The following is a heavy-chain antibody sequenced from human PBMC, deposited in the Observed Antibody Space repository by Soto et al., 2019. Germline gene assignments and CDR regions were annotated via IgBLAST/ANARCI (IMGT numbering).Heavy chain of an antibody. J-gene: IGHJ3*01. D-gene: IGHD3-22*01. Sequence: GGSLRLSCEVSEFTFSSYAMSWVRQAPGKGLEWVSTISGSGVSTYYGDSVKGRFTISRDNSKNTLYLQMNSLRVEDTAMYYCAKDRGLFVVVTTGGAFDLWGQGNMLPVSS. CDR1: EFTFSSYA. V-gene: IGHV3-23*01. CDR3: AKDRGLFVVVTTGGAFDL. CDR2: ISGSGVST.